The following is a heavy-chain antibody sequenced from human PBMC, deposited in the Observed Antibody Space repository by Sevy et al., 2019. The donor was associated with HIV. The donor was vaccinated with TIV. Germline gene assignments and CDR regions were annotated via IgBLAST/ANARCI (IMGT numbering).Heavy chain of an antibody. CDR2: IRYDGSNK. V-gene: IGHV3-30*02. D-gene: IGHD1-7*01. Sequence: GGSLRLSCAASRFSFNGYGMHWVRQAPGKGLEWVAFIRYDGSNKYYADSVKGRFTISRDDSKNTLYLQMNSLRAEDTAVYYCSRDRRNYAGQYFDYWGQGTLVTVSS. CDR3: SRDRRNYAGQYFDY. J-gene: IGHJ4*02. CDR1: RFSFNGYG.